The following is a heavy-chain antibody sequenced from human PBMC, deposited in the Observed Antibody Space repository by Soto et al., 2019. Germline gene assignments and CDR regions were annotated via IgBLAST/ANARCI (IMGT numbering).Heavy chain of an antibody. D-gene: IGHD6-6*01. Sequence: ASVKVSCKASGYTFTSYGINWVRQAPGQGLEWMGWISAYNGNTNYAQKLQGRVTMTTDTSTSTAYMELRSLRSDDTAVYYCARDREYSSSSFAFDIWGQGTMVTVSS. CDR2: ISAYNGNT. CDR3: ARDREYSSSSFAFDI. V-gene: IGHV1-18*01. J-gene: IGHJ3*02. CDR1: GYTFTSYG.